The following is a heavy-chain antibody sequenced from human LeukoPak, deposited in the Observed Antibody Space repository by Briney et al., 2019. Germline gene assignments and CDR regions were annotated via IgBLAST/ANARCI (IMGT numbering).Heavy chain of an antibody. J-gene: IGHJ3*02. V-gene: IGHV3-74*01. Sequence: GGSLRLSCAASGFSFSKYWVHWVRQGPGKGLAYVSGIRGDGRFTSYADSVKGRFTISRDNAKNTLYLQMSSLRVEDTAVYYCATERFGGFDMWGQGTMVTVSS. CDR3: ATERFGGFDM. CDR1: GFSFSKYW. CDR2: IRGDGRFT. D-gene: IGHD2-15*01.